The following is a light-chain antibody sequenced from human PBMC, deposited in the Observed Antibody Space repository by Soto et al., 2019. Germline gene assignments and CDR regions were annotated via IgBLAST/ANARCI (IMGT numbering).Light chain of an antibody. Sequence: DIQMTQSPSSLSASVGDRVTITCRASQAIYNYLXWXQQKXGKAPKSLIFAATTLQRGVPSKFSGSGSGTDFTLTITNLXPXXXXXYYCQQYNSYPWTFGXXTXXEIX. J-gene: IGKJ1*01. CDR1: QAIYNY. CDR3: QQYNSYPWT. V-gene: IGKV1-16*02. CDR2: AAT.